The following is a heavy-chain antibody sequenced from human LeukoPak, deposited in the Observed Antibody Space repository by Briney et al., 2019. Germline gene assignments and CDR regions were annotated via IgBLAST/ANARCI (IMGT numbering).Heavy chain of an antibody. CDR1: GGSFSGYY. V-gene: IGHV4-34*01. J-gene: IGHJ6*02. CDR2: INHSGST. CDR3: ARVCMSGGSCYYYYGMDV. Sequence: SETLSLTCAVYGGSFSGYYWSWIRQPPGKGLEWIGEINHSGSTNYNPSLKSRVTISVDTSKNQFSLKLSSVTAADTAVYYRARVCMSGGSCYYYYGMDVWGQGTTVTVSS. D-gene: IGHD2-15*01.